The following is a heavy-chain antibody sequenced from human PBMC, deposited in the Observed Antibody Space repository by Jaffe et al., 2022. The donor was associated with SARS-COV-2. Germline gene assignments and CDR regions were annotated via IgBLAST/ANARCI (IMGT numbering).Heavy chain of an antibody. D-gene: IGHD3-22*01. J-gene: IGHJ6*02. CDR1: GFTVSSNY. Sequence: EVQLVESGGGLIQPGGSLRLSCAASGFTVSSNYMSWVRQAPGKGLEWVSVIYSGGSTYYADSVKGRFTISRDNSKNTLYLQMNSLRAEDTAVYYCARGSGDDSSGYYYVDYYYGMDVWGQGTTVTVSS. CDR2: IYSGGST. V-gene: IGHV3-53*01. CDR3: ARGSGDDSSGYYYVDYYYGMDV.